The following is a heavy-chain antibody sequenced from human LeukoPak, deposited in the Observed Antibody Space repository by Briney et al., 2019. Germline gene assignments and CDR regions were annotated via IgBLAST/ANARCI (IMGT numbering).Heavy chain of an antibody. Sequence: SETLSLTCTVSGASISRSTYYWGWFRQPPGKGLEWIGTRFYRGDTYYNPSLKSRVTISIDMSENQVSLKLSFVTVADTALYYCAKEPTGDKSFDSWGQGTLVTVSS. D-gene: IGHD7-27*01. CDR3: AKEPTGDKSFDS. J-gene: IGHJ4*02. V-gene: IGHV4-39*07. CDR2: RFYRGDT. CDR1: GASISRSTYY.